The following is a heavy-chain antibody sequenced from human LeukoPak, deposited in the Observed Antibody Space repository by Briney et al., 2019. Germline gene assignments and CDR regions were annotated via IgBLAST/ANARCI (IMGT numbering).Heavy chain of an antibody. CDR2: ISAYNGNT. D-gene: IGHD3-16*02. J-gene: IGHJ4*02. V-gene: IGHV1-18*01. CDR1: GYTFTSYG. Sequence: ASVKVSCKASGYTFTSYGISWVRQAPGQGLEWMGWISAYNGNTNYAQKLQGRVTMTTDTSTSAAYMELRSLRSDDTAVYYCARVSYDYVWGSYRYDFDYWGQGTLVTVSS. CDR3: ARVSYDYVWGSYRYDFDY.